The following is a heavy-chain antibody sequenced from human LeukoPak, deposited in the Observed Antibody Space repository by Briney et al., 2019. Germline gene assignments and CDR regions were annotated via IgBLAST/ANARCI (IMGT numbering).Heavy chain of an antibody. CDR1: GFTFSYYA. Sequence: GGSLRLSCAASGFTFSYYAMSWVRQAPGKGLEWVSAISGSGGSTYYADSVKGRFTISRDNSRNTLYLQMNSLRAEDTAVYYCAKDPHYSSSSGPNWFDPWGQGTLVTVSS. V-gene: IGHV3-23*01. CDR2: ISGSGGST. D-gene: IGHD6-6*01. J-gene: IGHJ5*02. CDR3: AKDPHYSSSSGPNWFDP.